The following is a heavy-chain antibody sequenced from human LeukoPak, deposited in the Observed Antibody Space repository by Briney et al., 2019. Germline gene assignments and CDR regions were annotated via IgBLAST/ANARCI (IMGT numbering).Heavy chain of an antibody. Sequence: SQTLSLTCAISGDSVSSNSVTWNWIRQSPSRGLEWLGRTYYRSKWFNDYAVSVKSRITINSDTSKNQFPLQLNSVTPEDTAMYYCAREEQQLVARHFYYYGLGVWGQGTTVTVSS. CDR1: GDSVSSNSVT. CDR3: AREEQQLVARHFYYYGLGV. J-gene: IGHJ6*02. D-gene: IGHD6-13*01. CDR2: TYYRSKWFN. V-gene: IGHV6-1*01.